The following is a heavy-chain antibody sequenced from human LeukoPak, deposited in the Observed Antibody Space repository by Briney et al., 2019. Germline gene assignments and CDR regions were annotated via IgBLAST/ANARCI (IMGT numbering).Heavy chain of an antibody. J-gene: IGHJ4*02. Sequence: LSCTVSGVSISSSYWSWVRQPPGKGLEWVGYIYYSGDSNYNPSLKSRATISVDTSKSQFSLKVSSVTAADTAIYYCARHTYARPFDSWGQGTPVTVSS. V-gene: IGHV4-59*08. D-gene: IGHD6-6*01. CDR1: GVSISSSY. CDR2: IYYSGDS. CDR3: ARHTYARPFDS.